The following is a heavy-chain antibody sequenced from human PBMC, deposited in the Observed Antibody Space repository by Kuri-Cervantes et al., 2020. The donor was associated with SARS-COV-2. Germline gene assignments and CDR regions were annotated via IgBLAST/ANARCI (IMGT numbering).Heavy chain of an antibody. Sequence: SETLSLTCAVYGGSISGYYWSWIRQPPGKGLEWIGEINHSGSTNYNPSLKGRVTISVDTSKNQFSLKLSSVTAADTAVYYCARRGPTTVTTFTSLAVVGFQHWGQGTLVTVSS. CDR1: GGSISGYY. J-gene: IGHJ1*01. V-gene: IGHV4-34*01. CDR3: ARRGPTTVTTFTSLAVVGFQH. D-gene: IGHD4-17*01. CDR2: INHSGST.